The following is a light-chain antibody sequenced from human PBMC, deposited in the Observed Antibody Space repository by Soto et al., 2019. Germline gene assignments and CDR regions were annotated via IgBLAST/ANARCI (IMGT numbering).Light chain of an antibody. J-gene: IGKJ1*01. CDR2: KAS. Sequence: DIQMTQSPSSVSASVGDRFTIACRASQGISSWLAWYQQKPGKAPKLLIYKASSLESGVPSRFSGSGSGTEFTLTISSLQPDDFATYYCQQYNSYPWTFGQGTKVDIK. V-gene: IGKV1-5*03. CDR3: QQYNSYPWT. CDR1: QGISSW.